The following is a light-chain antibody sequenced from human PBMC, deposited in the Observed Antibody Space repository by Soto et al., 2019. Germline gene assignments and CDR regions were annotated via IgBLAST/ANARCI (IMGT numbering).Light chain of an antibody. CDR3: QQYGSSPPIT. J-gene: IGKJ5*01. CDR2: GAS. CDR1: QSVSSSY. V-gene: IGKV3-20*01. Sequence: EIVLTQSPGTLSLSPGERATLSCRASQSVSSSYLAWYQQKPGQAPRLLIYGASSRATGLPARFSGSGSGTDFSLTISRLEPDDFSVYYCQQYGSSPPITFGQGTRLEIK.